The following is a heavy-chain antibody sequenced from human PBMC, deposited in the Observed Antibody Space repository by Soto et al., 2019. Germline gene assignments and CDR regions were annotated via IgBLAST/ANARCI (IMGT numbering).Heavy chain of an antibody. D-gene: IGHD5-18*01. V-gene: IGHV3-23*01. J-gene: IGHJ4*02. CDR1: GFTFSSYA. CDR2: ISGSGIST. CDR3: AKGEEGRWLQGDFDY. Sequence: HPGGSLRLSCAASGFTFSSYAMSWVRQAPGKGLEWVSVISGSGISTHYADSVKGRFTISRDNSENTLYLQMNSLRAEDSAVYYCAKGEEGRWLQGDFDYWGQGTLVTVSS.